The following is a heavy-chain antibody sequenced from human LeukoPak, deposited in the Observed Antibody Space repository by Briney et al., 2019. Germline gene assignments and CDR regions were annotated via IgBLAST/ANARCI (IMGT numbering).Heavy chain of an antibody. J-gene: IGHJ5*02. CDR3: ARGENSIDP. V-gene: IGHV4-59*01. CDR2: IYYSGST. CDR1: GGSISSYY. Sequence: SETLSLTCTVSGGSISSYYWSWIRQPPGKGLEWIGYIYYSGSTNYNPSLKSRVTISVDTSKNQFSLKLSSVTAADTAVYYCARGENSIDPWGQGTLVTVS.